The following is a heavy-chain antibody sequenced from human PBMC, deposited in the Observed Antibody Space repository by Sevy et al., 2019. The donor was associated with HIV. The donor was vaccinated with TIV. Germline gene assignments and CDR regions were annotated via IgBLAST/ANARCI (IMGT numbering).Heavy chain of an antibody. CDR1: DGSFSGYY. V-gene: IGHV4-34*01. CDR2: INESGIT. J-gene: IGHJ5*02. Sequence: SETLSLTRAVHDGSFSGYYWNWIRQLPGKGLEWIGEINESGITYYNPSLKSRVTISVDTSKKQFSLKLNSVTAVDSAVYFCARSPPVVVVPGAPSWFDPWGQGTLVTVS. D-gene: IGHD2-2*01. CDR3: ARSPPVVVVPGAPSWFDP.